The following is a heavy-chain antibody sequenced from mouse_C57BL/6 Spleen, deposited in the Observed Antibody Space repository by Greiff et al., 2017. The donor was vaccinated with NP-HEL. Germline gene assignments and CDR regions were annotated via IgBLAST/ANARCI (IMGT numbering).Heavy chain of an antibody. CDR3: ARYDGYRNAMDY. CDR2: IYPGSGST. CDR1: GYTFTSYW. D-gene: IGHD2-3*01. Sequence: QVQLQQPGAELVKPGASVKMSCKASGYTFTSYWITWVKQRPGQGLEWIGDIYPGSGSTNYNEKFKSKATLTVDTSSSTAYMQLSSLTSEDSAVYYCARYDGYRNAMDYWGQGTSVTVSS. V-gene: IGHV1-55*01. J-gene: IGHJ4*01.